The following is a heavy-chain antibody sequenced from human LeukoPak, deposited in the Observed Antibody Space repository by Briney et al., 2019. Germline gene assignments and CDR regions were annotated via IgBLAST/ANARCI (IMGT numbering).Heavy chain of an antibody. D-gene: IGHD2-2*01. J-gene: IGHJ5*02. CDR3: AREAIVVVRAAISGGNWFDP. Sequence: SETLSLTCTVSGGSISSGDYYWSWIRQAPGKGLEWIGYIYYSGSTYYDPSLKSRVTISVDTSKNQFSLKLSSVTAADTAVYYCAREAIVVVRAAISGGNWFDPWGQGTLVTVSS. V-gene: IGHV4-30-4*08. CDR1: GGSISSGDYY. CDR2: IYYSGST.